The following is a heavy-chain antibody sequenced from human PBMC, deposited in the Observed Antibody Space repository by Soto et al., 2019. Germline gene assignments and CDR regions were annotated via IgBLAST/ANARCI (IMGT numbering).Heavy chain of an antibody. CDR3: ARDLSTGADSSSWYVYYYGMDV. V-gene: IGHV3-30-3*01. J-gene: IGHJ6*02. D-gene: IGHD6-13*01. CDR2: ISYDGSNK. Sequence: PGGSLRLSCAASGFTFSSYAMHWFRQAPGKGLEWVAVISYDGSNKYYADSVKGRFTISRDNSKNTLYLQMNSLRAEDTAVYYCARDLSTGADSSSWYVYYYGMDVWGQGTTVTVSS. CDR1: GFTFSSYA.